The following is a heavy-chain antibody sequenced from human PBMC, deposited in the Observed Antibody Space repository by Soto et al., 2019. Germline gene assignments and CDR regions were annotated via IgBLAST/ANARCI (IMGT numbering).Heavy chain of an antibody. J-gene: IGHJ4*02. Sequence: SVKVSCKASGGTFSSYAISWVRQAPGQGLEWMGGIIPIFGTANYAQKFQGRVTITADESTSTAYMELSSLRSEDTAVYYCARGVVFEYFYDCSGYYYFDYWGQGTLVTVSS. D-gene: IGHD3-22*01. CDR1: GGTFSSYA. V-gene: IGHV1-69*13. CDR3: ARGVVFEYFYDCSGYYYFDY. CDR2: IIPIFGTA.